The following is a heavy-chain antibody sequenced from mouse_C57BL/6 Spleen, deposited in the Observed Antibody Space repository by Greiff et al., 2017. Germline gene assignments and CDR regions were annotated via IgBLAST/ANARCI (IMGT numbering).Heavy chain of an antibody. J-gene: IGHJ3*01. CDR2: FYPGSGRI. CDR3: ARNEERGNGVAY. Sequence: QVQLQQSGAELVKPGASVKLSCKASGYTFTEYTIHWVKQRSGQGLEWIGWFYPGSGRIKYNEKFKDKATLTADKSSSTVYMVLSRLTSEDSTVYFCARNEERGNGVAYWGQGTLVTVSA. CDR1: GYTFTEYT. V-gene: IGHV1-62-2*01. D-gene: IGHD2-1*01.